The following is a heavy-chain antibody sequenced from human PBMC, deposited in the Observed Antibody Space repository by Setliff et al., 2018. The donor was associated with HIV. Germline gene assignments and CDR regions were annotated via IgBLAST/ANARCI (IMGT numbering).Heavy chain of an antibody. CDR2: ISGPGSSS. D-gene: IGHD6-19*01. CDR3: AKWHSTAWYSGYYIEN. J-gene: IGHJ4*02. CDR1: GFTFSTSA. Sequence: LSCAASGFTFSTSAMTWVRRTPGKGLEWVSSISGPGSSSYYADSVKGRFTISRDNSKDTLFLQMNVLSAGDTAIYYCAKWHSTAWYSGYYIENWGQGTQVTVSS. V-gene: IGHV3-23*01.